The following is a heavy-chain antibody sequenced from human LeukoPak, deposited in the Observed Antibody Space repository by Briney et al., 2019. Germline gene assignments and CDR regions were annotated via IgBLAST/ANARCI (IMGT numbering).Heavy chain of an antibody. CDR1: GFNFSSFA. V-gene: IGHV3-23*01. J-gene: IGHJ4*02. D-gene: IGHD4-17*01. CDR2: ISGRGDTT. Sequence: GGSLRLSCAASGFNFSSFAMSWVRQAPGKGLEWVSAISGRGDTTYYADSVKGRFTISRDNSKNTLYVQMNSLRAEDTAVYYCAKNCRGLPDEPFDYWGQGTLVTVSS. CDR3: AKNCRGLPDEPFDY.